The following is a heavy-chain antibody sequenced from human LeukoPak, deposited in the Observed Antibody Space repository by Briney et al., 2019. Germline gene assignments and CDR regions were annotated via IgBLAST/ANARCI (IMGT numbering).Heavy chain of an antibody. CDR2: ISGSGGST. V-gene: IGHV3-23*01. CDR1: GFTFSSYA. CDR3: ARLNNLLWFGIHAFDI. J-gene: IGHJ3*02. D-gene: IGHD3-10*01. Sequence: GGSLRLSCAASGFTFSSYAMSWVRQAPGKGLEWVSAISGSGGSTYYADSVKGRFTISRDNSKNTLYLQMNSLRAEDTAVYYCARLNNLLWFGIHAFDIWGQGTMVTVSS.